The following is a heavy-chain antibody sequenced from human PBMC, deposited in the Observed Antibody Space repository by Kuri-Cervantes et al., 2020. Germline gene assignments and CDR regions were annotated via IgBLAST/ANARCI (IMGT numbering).Heavy chain of an antibody. Sequence: GGSLRLSCAASGFTFSNYGMHWVRQAPGKGLEWVAIIWYDRSDKYYADSVKGRFTISRDNSKNTLYLQMNSLRAEDTAVYYCAKAAYCSGGSCYVIDYYYGMDVWGQGTTVTVSS. CDR1: GFTFSNYG. J-gene: IGHJ6*02. CDR3: AKAAYCSGGSCYVIDYYYGMDV. V-gene: IGHV3-33*06. CDR2: IWYDRSDK. D-gene: IGHD2-15*01.